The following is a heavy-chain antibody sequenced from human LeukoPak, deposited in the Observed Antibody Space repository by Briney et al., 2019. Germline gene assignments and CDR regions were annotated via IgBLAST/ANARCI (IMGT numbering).Heavy chain of an antibody. CDR2: IYYSGST. CDR3: AREKNSSGWYWSWFDP. CDR1: GGSISSSSYY. V-gene: IGHV4-39*07. Sequence: PSETLSLTCTVSGGSISSSSYYWGWIRQPPGKGLEWIGSIYYSGSTYYNPSLKSRVTISVDTCKNQFSLKLSSVTAADTAVYYCAREKNSSGWYWSWFDPWGQGTLVTVSS. J-gene: IGHJ5*02. D-gene: IGHD6-19*01.